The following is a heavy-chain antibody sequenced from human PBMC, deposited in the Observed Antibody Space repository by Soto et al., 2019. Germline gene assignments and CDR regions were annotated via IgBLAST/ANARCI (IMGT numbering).Heavy chain of an antibody. Sequence: EVQLVESGGGLVQPGGSLRLSCVGSGSSLQDYAMHWVRQAPGKGLEWVSGIYYNSNRIDYADSVKGRFTISRDNARNSLYLKMNSRRTEDTAFYYCGKDISPGGMDVWGRGIMVTVSS. J-gene: IGHJ6*04. CDR2: IYYNSNRI. CDR3: GKDISPGGMDV. CDR1: GSSLQDYA. V-gene: IGHV3-9*01.